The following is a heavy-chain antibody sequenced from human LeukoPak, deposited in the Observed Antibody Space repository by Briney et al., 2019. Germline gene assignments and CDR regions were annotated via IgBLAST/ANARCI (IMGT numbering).Heavy chain of an antibody. CDR2: TYTSGST. J-gene: IGHJ4*02. D-gene: IGHD3-10*01. V-gene: IGHV4-61*02. CDR1: GDSISSGDYH. CDR3: ATAGLGVYYFDY. Sequence: KPSQTLSLTCTVSGDSISSGDYHWSWIRQPAGKGLEWIGRTYTSGSTSYNPSLKSRVTISVDTSKNQFSLRLSSVTAADAAVYYCATAGLGVYYFDYWGQGTLVTVSS.